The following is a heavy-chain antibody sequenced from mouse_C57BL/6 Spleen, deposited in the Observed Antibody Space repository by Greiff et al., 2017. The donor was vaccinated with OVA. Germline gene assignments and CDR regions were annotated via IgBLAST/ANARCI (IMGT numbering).Heavy chain of an antibody. CDR1: GFTFSSYT. Sequence: EVMLVESGGGLVKPGGSLKLSCAASGFTFSSYTMSWVRQTPEKRLEWVATISGGGGNTYYPDSVKGRFTISRDNAKNTLYLQMSSLRSEDTALYYCARRDGYYGGFAYWGQGTLVTVSA. J-gene: IGHJ3*01. CDR2: ISGGGGNT. CDR3: ARRDGYYGGFAY. D-gene: IGHD2-3*01. V-gene: IGHV5-9*01.